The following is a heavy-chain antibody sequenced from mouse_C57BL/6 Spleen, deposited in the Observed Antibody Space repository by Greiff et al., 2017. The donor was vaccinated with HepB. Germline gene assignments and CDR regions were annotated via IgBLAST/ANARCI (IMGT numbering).Heavy chain of an antibody. J-gene: IGHJ3*01. D-gene: IGHD6-2*01. CDR2: ISDGGSYT. Sequence: DVKLVESGGGLVKPGGSLKLSCAASGFTFSSYALSWVRQTPEKRLEWVATISDGGSYTYYPDNVKGRFTISRDNAKNNLYLQMSHLKSEDTAMYYCARVSWAYWGQGTLVTVSA. CDR1: GFTFSSYA. V-gene: IGHV5-4*03. CDR3: ARVSWAY.